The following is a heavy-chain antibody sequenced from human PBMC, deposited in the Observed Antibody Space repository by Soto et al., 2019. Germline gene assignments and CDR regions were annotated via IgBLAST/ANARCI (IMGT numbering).Heavy chain of an antibody. D-gene: IGHD3-3*01. CDR1: GFTFSSYG. V-gene: IGHV3-30*18. J-gene: IGHJ6*02. Sequence: VQLVESGGGVVQPGRSLRLSCAASGFTFSSYGMHWVRQAPGKGLEWVAVISYDGSNKYYADSVKGRFTISRDNSKNTLYLQMNSLRAEDTAVYYCAKGLTIFGVVIINYGMDVWGQGTTVTVSS. CDR2: ISYDGSNK. CDR3: AKGLTIFGVVIINYGMDV.